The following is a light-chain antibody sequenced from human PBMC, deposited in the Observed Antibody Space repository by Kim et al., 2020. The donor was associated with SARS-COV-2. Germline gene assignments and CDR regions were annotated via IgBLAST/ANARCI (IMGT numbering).Light chain of an antibody. V-gene: IGKV1-5*03. CDR2: KAS. CDR3: QQYKSYSPWT. CDR1: QSISSW. J-gene: IGKJ1*01. Sequence: SVGDRVTITCRASQSISSWLAWYHQKPEKAPKLLIYKASSLESGVPSRFSGSGSGTEFTLTISRLKPDDFATYYCQQYKSYSPWTFGQGTKVEIK.